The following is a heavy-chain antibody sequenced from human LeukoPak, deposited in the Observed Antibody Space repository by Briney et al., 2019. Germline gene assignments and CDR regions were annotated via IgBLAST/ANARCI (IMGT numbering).Heavy chain of an antibody. Sequence: GGSLRLSCAASGFTFSSYGMHWVRQAPGKGLEWVSTISGSGRTTYYADSVKGRFTISRDNSKNTLYLQMNSLRAEDTAVYYCAKGDNNWNYRSGTYYYYMDVWGKGTTVTVSS. CDR3: AKGDNNWNYRSGTYYYYMDV. V-gene: IGHV3-23*01. D-gene: IGHD1-7*01. CDR2: ISGSGRTT. J-gene: IGHJ6*03. CDR1: GFTFSSYG.